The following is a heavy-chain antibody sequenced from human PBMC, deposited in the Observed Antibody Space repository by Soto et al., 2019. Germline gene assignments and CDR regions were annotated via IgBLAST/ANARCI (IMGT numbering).Heavy chain of an antibody. D-gene: IGHD2-2*01. V-gene: IGHV3-21*04. J-gene: IGHJ4*02. CDR1: GFTFSRYS. CDR2: ISSSSSYI. CDR3: AKPNLYCSSTSCYDY. Sequence: ESGGGLVKPGGSLRLCCAASGFTFSRYSMNWVRQAPGKGLEWVSSISSSSSYIYYADSVKGRFTISRDNAKNSLSLQMNSLRAEDTAVYYCAKPNLYCSSTSCYDYWGQGTLVTVSS.